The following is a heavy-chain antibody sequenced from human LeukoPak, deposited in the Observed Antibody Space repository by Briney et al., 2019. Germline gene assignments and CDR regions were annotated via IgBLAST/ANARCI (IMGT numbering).Heavy chain of an antibody. V-gene: IGHV4-59*11. CDR3: ARAGYDILTGYHNAFDI. CDR1: GGSISSHY. Sequence: SETLSLTCSVSGGSISSHYWSWIRQPPGKGLEWIGYIYYSGTAKYNPSLRSRVTISVDTSKNQFSLQLSSVTAADTAVYYCARAGYDILTGYHNAFDIWGQGTMVTVSS. J-gene: IGHJ3*02. CDR2: IYYSGTA. D-gene: IGHD3-9*01.